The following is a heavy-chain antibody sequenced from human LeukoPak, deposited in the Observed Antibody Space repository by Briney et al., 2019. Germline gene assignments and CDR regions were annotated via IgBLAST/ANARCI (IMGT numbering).Heavy chain of an antibody. D-gene: IGHD4-17*01. V-gene: IGHV1-2*02. J-gene: IGHJ4*02. CDR3: ARGKMNGDDFDY. Sequence: GASVKVSCKASGYTFSGSYMHWVRQAPGQGPEWMGWINPNSATDYAKRFQDRVTMTRDTSISTAYMELTRLRSGDTAVYYCARGKMNGDDFDYWGQGTLVTVSS. CDR1: GYTFSGSY. CDR2: INPNSAT.